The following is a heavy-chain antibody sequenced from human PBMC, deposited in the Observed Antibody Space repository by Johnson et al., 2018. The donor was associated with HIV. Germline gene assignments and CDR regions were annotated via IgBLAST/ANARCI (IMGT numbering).Heavy chain of an antibody. CDR1: GFTFSSYA. D-gene: IGHD1-26*01. Sequence: VQLVESGGGVVQPGRSLRLSCAASGFTFSSYAMHWVRQAPGTGLEWVALVSYDGRNQYHADSVKGRFTISRDNAKNSLYLQMNSLRVDDTAVYYCAFSWEGAFDIWGQGTMVTVSS. CDR3: AFSWEGAFDI. V-gene: IGHV3-30-3*01. CDR2: VSYDGRNQ. J-gene: IGHJ3*02.